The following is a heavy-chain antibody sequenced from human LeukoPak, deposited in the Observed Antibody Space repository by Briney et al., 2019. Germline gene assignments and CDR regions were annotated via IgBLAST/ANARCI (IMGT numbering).Heavy chain of an antibody. CDR1: GASISSDD. J-gene: IGHJ4*02. D-gene: IGHD3-22*01. V-gene: IGHV4-59*01. Sequence: ASETLSLTCSVTGASISSDDLSWIRQAPGKGLEWICYIYYTGSTNYNPYLKSRVTISADTSMNQFSLKLKSVSAADTAVYYCARGSFDGSAYYYDYWGQGTLVTVSS. CDR3: ARGSFDGSAYYYDY. CDR2: IYYTGST.